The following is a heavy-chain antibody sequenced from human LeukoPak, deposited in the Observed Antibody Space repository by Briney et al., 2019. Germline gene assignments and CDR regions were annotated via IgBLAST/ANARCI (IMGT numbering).Heavy chain of an antibody. CDR3: AKMIVVVTGYFQH. V-gene: IGHV3-23*01. Sequence: PGGSLRLSCAASGLTFSSYAMSWVRQAPGKGLEWVSAISGSGGSTYYADSVKGRFTISRDNSKNTLYLQMNSLRAEDTAVYYCAKMIVVVTGYFQHWGQGTLVTVSS. D-gene: IGHD3-22*01. J-gene: IGHJ1*01. CDR2: ISGSGGST. CDR1: GLTFSSYA.